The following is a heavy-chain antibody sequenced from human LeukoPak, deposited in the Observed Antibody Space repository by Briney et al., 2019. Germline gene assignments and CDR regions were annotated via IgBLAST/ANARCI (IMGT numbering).Heavy chain of an antibody. CDR1: GYRFTSYW. CDR3: ARLDRQTSTIDY. J-gene: IGHJ4*02. V-gene: IGHV5-51*01. Sequence: GESLKISCKGSGYRFTSYWIGWVRQMPGKGLGWMGIIYPGDSDTRDSPSFQGQATISADKSISTAYLQWSSLKASDTAMYYCARLDRQTSTIDYWGQGTLVTVSS. CDR2: IYPGDSDT.